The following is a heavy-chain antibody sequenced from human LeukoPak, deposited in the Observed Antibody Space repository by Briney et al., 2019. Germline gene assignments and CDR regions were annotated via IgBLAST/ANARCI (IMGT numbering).Heavy chain of an antibody. J-gene: IGHJ4*02. D-gene: IGHD4-23*01. CDR3: ARVAVGDNGGPSFHY. CDR1: GFTFSSYW. Sequence: PGGSLRLSCAASGFTFSSYWMHWVRQAPGKGLVWVSRINRDGSSTSYADSVKGRFAISRDNAKNTLYLQMNSLRAEDTAVYYCARVAVGDNGGPSFHYWGQGTLVTVSS. V-gene: IGHV3-74*01. CDR2: INRDGSST.